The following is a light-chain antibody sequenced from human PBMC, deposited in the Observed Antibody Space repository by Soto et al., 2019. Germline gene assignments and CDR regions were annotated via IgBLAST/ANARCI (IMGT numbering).Light chain of an antibody. CDR1: GSNIAFDT. CDR3: AAWDGSVYV. J-gene: IGLJ1*01. Sequence: QSVLTQPPSASGTPGQRVTISCSGSGSNIAFDTVDWYQQLPGAAPKLLIYSNSQRPLGVPVRFSGSKSGTSASLAISGLQSEDEADYYCAAWDGSVYVFGLGTKVTVL. CDR2: SNS. V-gene: IGLV1-44*01.